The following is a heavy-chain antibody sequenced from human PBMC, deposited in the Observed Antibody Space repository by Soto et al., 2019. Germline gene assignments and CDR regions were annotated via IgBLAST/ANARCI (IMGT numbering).Heavy chain of an antibody. Sequence: EVQLVASGGGLVQPGRSLRLSCAASGFTFDDYAMHWVRQAPGKGLEWVSGISWKSGIIGHADSVKCRFTISRDNSKNSLYLQMNSLRAEDTALYYCAKDEDSSASGWFDPWGQGTLVTVSS. CDR3: AKDEDSSASGWFDP. V-gene: IGHV3-9*01. CDR2: ISWKSGII. J-gene: IGHJ5*02. CDR1: GFTFDDYA. D-gene: IGHD6-6*01.